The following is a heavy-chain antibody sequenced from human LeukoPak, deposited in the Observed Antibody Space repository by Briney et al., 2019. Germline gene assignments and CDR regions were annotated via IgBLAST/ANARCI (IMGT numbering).Heavy chain of an antibody. Sequence: GGSLRLSCAASGLTFSSYGMHWVRQAPGKGLEWVAVISYDGSNKYYADSVKGRFTISRDNSKNTLYLQMNSLRAEDTAMYYCAKDNRDGYQFYYYYGMDVWGQGTTVTVSS. D-gene: IGHD5-24*01. V-gene: IGHV3-30*18. CDR2: ISYDGSNK. J-gene: IGHJ6*02. CDR3: AKDNRDGYQFYYYYGMDV. CDR1: GLTFSSYG.